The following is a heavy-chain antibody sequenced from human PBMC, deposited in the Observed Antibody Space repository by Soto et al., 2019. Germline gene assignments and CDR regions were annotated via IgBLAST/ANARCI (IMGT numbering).Heavy chain of an antibody. D-gene: IGHD3-10*01. V-gene: IGHV1-2*02. CDR3: ARGRLLIRHWFDPLEH. Sequence: ASVKVSCKASGYTFTTYYIHWVRQAPGQGLEWVGWINPNNGGTNSAQKFQGRVNMTRDKSTNTAYMELSSLRSDDTAIYFCARGRLLIRHWFDPLEHWGQGTQVTVSS. CDR2: INPNNGGT. J-gene: IGHJ4*02. CDR1: GYTFTTYY.